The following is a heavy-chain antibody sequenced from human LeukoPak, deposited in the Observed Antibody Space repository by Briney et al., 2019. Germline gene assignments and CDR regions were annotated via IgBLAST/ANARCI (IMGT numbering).Heavy chain of an antibody. CDR1: GYTLTELS. CDR3: ATSRQLRKWELQY. V-gene: IGHV1-24*01. CDR2: FDPEDGET. J-gene: IGHJ4*02. Sequence: ASVNVSCKVSGYTLTELSMHWVRQAPGKGLEWMGGFDPEDGETIYAQKFQGRVTMTEDTSTDTAYMELSSLRSEDTAEYYCATSRQLRKWELQYWGQGTLVTVSS. D-gene: IGHD1-26*01.